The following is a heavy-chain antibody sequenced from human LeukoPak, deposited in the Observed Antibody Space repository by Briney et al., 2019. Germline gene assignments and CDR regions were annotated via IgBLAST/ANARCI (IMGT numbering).Heavy chain of an antibody. CDR2: IYYSGST. D-gene: IGHD4-11*01. CDR1: GGSISSSSYY. V-gene: IGHV4-39*01. CDR3: ARHRADGDYPIDY. J-gene: IGHJ4*02. Sequence: PSETLSLTCNVSGGSISSSSYYWGWIRQPPGKGLEWIGSIYYSGSTYYNPSLKSRVTISVDTSKNQFSLKLSSVTAADTAVYYCARHRADGDYPIDYWGQGTLVTVSS.